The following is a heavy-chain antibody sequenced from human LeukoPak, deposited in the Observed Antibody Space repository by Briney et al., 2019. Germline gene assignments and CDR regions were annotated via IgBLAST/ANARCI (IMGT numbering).Heavy chain of an antibody. V-gene: IGHV3-33*08. D-gene: IGHD2-15*01. Sequence: PGGSLRLSCAASGFTFSSYGMHWVRQAPGKGLERVAVIWYDGSNKYYADSVKGRFIISRDNSKNTLYLQMNSLRGEDTAVYYCAREAQIVVVVAATPYYGMDVWGQGTRSPSP. J-gene: IGHJ6*02. CDR3: AREAQIVVVVAATPYYGMDV. CDR2: IWYDGSNK. CDR1: GFTFSSYG.